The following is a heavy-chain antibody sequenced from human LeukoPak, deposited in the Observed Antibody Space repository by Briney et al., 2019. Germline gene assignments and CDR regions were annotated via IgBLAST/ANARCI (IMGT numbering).Heavy chain of an antibody. CDR2: VYHTGNT. J-gene: IGHJ3*02. Sequence: SETLSLTCAVSGGSISSSNWWSWVRQSPGKGLEWIGEVYHTGNTNYNPSLQSRVTITVDASKNQFSLKLSSVTAADTAVYYCATQYGGNSWGAFDIWGQGTMVAVSS. CDR3: ATQYGGNSWGAFDI. CDR1: GGSISSSNW. V-gene: IGHV4-4*02. D-gene: IGHD4-23*01.